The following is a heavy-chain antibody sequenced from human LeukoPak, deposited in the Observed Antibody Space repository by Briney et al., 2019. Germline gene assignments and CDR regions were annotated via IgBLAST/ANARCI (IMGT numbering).Heavy chain of an antibody. Sequence: SETLSLTCAVSGGSISSSNWWSWVRQPPGKGLEWIGEIYHSGSTNYNPSLKSRVTISVDKSKNQFSLKLSSVTAADTAVYYCARVWLRWAVNGDYRDPNFDYWGQGTLVTVSS. J-gene: IGHJ4*02. D-gene: IGHD5-12*01. V-gene: IGHV4-4*02. CDR3: ARVWLRWAVNGDYRDPNFDY. CDR2: IYHSGST. CDR1: GGSISSSNW.